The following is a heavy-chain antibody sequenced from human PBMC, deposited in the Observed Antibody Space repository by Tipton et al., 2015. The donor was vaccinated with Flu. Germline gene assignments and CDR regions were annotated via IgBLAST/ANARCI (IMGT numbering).Heavy chain of an antibody. CDR2: IYWGDDQ. CDR1: GLSLTKDEVG. V-gene: IGHV2-5*02. Sequence: LVKPSQTLTLTCTISGLSLTKDEVGVGWIRQTPGKAPEWLALIYWGDDQRYNPSLRTRLTITKDTSRNQVLLTLTNVDPVDTATYYCVYRVFPYDGSGPDHHHTTDVWGQGTTVTVPS. D-gene: IGHD3-22*01. J-gene: IGHJ6*02. CDR3: VYRVFPYDGSGPDHHHTTDV.